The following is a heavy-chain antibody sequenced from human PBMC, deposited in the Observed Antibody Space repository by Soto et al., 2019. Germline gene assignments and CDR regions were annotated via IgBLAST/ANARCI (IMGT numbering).Heavy chain of an antibody. CDR1: GYTFTCYA. V-gene: IGHV1-3*01. Sequence: ASVKVSCKASGYTFTCYAMHWVRQAPGQRLEWMGWINAGNGNTKYSQKFQGRVTITRDTSASTAYMELSSLRSEDTAVYYCARDWPEGLYSGHLPGYRGQGTLVTVSS. D-gene: IGHD5-12*01. J-gene: IGHJ4*02. CDR3: ARDWPEGLYSGHLPGY. CDR2: INAGNGNT.